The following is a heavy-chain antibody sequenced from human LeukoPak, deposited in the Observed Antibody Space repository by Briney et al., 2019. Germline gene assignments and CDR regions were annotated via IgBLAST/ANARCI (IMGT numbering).Heavy chain of an antibody. CDR1: GFTFSGFD. CDR2: ISTSSRYI. V-gene: IGHV3-21*01. CDR3: ARADCSGSTCYLRRSWFDP. Sequence: GGSLRLSCAASGFTFSGFDMNWVRQAPGKGLEWVSSISTSSRYIYYRDSVKGRFTISRDDAKNSLYLQMNSLRVEDTAVYYCARADCSGSTCYLRRSWFDPWGQGTLVTVSS. D-gene: IGHD2-2*01. J-gene: IGHJ5*02.